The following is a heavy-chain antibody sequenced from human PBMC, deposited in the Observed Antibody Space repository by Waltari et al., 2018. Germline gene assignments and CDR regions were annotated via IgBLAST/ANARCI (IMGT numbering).Heavy chain of an antibody. CDR1: GGSMTNIH. J-gene: IGHJ4*02. CDR3: AGYYFGAGGKGY. CDR2: INYNGSP. D-gene: IGHD3-10*01. V-gene: IGHV4-59*01. Sequence: QVFLQESGPGLVKPSETLSLTCTVSGGSMTNIHWSWIRQPPGKGLEWIGYINYNGSPQYNPSLKSRLTMSVDTSKNQFSLELTSVTAADTAVYFCAGYYFGAGGKGYWGQGTLVTVSS.